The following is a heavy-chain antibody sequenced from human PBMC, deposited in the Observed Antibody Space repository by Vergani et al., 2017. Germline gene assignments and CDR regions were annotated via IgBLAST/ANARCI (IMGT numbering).Heavy chain of an antibody. CDR1: GFTFSSYA. J-gene: IGHJ6*02. CDR2: ISGSGGNT. CDR3: TTDPVSYSSSWYGPDARYYYYYGMDV. V-gene: IGHV3-23*01. D-gene: IGHD6-13*01. Sequence: EVQLLESGGNLIQPGGSLRLSCGASGFTFSSYAMTWVRLAPGKGLQWVSAISGSGGNTFYTDSVKGRFTISRDNSKDTLYLQMNSLRVEDTAIYYCTTDPVSYSSSWYGPDARYYYYYGMDVWGQGTTVTVSS.